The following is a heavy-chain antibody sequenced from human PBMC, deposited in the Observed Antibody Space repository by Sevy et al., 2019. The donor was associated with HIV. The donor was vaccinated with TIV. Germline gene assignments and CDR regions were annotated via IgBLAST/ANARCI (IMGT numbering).Heavy chain of an antibody. Sequence: GGSLRLSCAASGFTFSSYAMSWVRQAPGKGLEWVSAISGSGGSTNYADSVKGRFTISRDNSKNTLYLQMNSLRAEDTAVYYCAKESSYYDSSGYYTDGGYFDYWGQGTLVTVSS. CDR1: GFTFSSYA. CDR3: AKESSYYDSSGYYTDGGYFDY. J-gene: IGHJ4*02. V-gene: IGHV3-23*01. CDR2: ISGSGGST. D-gene: IGHD3-22*01.